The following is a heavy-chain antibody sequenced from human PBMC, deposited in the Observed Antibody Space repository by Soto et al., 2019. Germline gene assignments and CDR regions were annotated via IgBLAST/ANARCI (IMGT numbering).Heavy chain of an antibody. V-gene: IGHV4-59*13. Sequence: QVQLQESGPGLVKPSEALSLACNVSGASISDNSWTWIRQPPGKGLEWIGYVYKSGTTNYDPSLKSRVTLSLDTAKNQFFLRLSSVTAADTAVYYCARIRYNFGHHGFDLWGRGTLVTVSS. CDR3: ARIRYNFGHHGFDL. J-gene: IGHJ4*02. D-gene: IGHD1-1*01. CDR2: VYKSGTT. CDR1: GASISDNS.